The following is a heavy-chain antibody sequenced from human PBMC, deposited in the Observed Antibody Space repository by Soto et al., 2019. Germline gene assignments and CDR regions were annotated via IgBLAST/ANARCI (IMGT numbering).Heavy chain of an antibody. CDR2: ISSSSSYI. J-gene: IGHJ6*03. Sequence: GGSLRLSCAASGFTFSSDSMNWVRQAPGKGLEWVSSISSSSSYIYYADSVKGRFTISRDNAKNSLYLQMNSLRAEDTAVYYCARELVTASQARHSSYSMDVWGTATSLTGSS. D-gene: IGHD2-21*02. CDR1: GFTFSSDS. CDR3: ARELVTASQARHSSYSMDV. V-gene: IGHV3-21*01.